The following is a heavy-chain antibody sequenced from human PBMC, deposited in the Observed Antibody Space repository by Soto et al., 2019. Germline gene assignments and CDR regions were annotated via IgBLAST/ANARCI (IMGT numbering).Heavy chain of an antibody. Sequence: SETLSLTCTVSGGSISSSSYYWGWIRQPPGKGLEWIGSIYYSGSTYYNPSLKSRVTISVDTSKNQFSLKLSSVTAADTAVYYCARRNYHGSGIDYWGQGTLVTVSS. J-gene: IGHJ4*02. V-gene: IGHV4-39*01. CDR3: ARRNYHGSGIDY. D-gene: IGHD3-10*01. CDR2: IYYSGST. CDR1: GGSISSSSYY.